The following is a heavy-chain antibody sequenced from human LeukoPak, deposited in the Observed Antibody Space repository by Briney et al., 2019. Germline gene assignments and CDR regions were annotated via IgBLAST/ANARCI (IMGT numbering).Heavy chain of an antibody. V-gene: IGHV4-59*01. Sequence: SETLSLTCTVSGGSISSYYWSWIRQPPGKGLEWIGYIYYSGSTNYNPSLKSRVTISVDTSKNQFSLKLSSVTAADTAVYYCARCRDDYVWGSYRQSDAFGIWGQGTMVTVSS. D-gene: IGHD3-16*02. J-gene: IGHJ3*02. CDR1: GGSISSYY. CDR3: ARCRDDYVWGSYRQSDAFGI. CDR2: IYYSGST.